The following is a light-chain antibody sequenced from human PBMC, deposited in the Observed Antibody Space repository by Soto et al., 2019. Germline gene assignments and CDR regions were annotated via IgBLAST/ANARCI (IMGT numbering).Light chain of an antibody. CDR2: GNS. CDR1: SSKIGAGYD. CDR3: QSYDSSLSGSYV. J-gene: IGLJ1*01. Sequence: QSLLTQPPPVTGAPGQRVTHSCPGGSSKIGAGYDVHWYQQLPGTAPKLLIYGNSNRPSGVPDRFSGSKSGTSASLAITGLQAEDEADYYCQSYDSSLSGSYVFGTGTKVTVL. V-gene: IGLV1-40*01.